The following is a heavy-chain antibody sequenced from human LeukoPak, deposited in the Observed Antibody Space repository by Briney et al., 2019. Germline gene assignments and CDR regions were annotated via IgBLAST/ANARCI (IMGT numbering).Heavy chain of an antibody. CDR2: INPNSGGT. J-gene: IGHJ4*02. CDR3: ARAESPKATIDY. D-gene: IGHD3-10*01. CDR1: GYTFTGYY. Sequence: ASVKVSCKASGYTFTGYYMHWVRQAPGQGLEWMGWINPNSGGTNYAQKFQGRVTMTRDTSISTAYMELSRLRSDDTAVYYCARAESPKATIDYWGQGTLVTVSS. V-gene: IGHV1-2*02.